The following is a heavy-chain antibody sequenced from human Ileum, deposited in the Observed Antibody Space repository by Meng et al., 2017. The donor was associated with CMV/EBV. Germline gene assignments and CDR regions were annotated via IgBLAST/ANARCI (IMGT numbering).Heavy chain of an antibody. CDR1: GDSVSSIGAI. D-gene: IGHD6-13*01. CDR2: TYYRSKWYN. Sequence: QGHVPQSRPGTVKPPQTPSPPCAISGDSVSSIGAIWNWIRQSPSRGLEWLGKTYYRSKWYNDYAPSVKSRITVKPDTSKNQFSLQLNSVTPEDTAVYYCARENGYEWYFDFWGRGTLVTVSS. CDR3: ARENGYEWYFDF. V-gene: IGHV6-1*01. J-gene: IGHJ2*01.